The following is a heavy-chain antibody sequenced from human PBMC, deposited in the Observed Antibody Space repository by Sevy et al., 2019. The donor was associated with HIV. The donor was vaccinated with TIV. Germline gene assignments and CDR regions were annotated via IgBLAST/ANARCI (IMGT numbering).Heavy chain of an antibody. Sequence: ASVKVSCKASGYTFSDSGYYVHWVRQAPGQGLEWMGWINPKSGATNYAQKFQGRVTMTRDTSVSTANMELNRLTSDXXXXXXXXXXXXXXXXXXXXXXYGMDVXGQGTTVTVSS. V-gene: IGHV1-2*02. CDR2: INPKSGAT. CDR1: GYTFSDSGYY. CDR3: XXXXXXXXXXXXXXXYGMDV. J-gene: IGHJ6*02.